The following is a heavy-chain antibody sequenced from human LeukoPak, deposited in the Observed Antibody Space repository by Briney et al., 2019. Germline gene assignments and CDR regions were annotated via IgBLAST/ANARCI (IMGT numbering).Heavy chain of an antibody. J-gene: IGHJ5*02. D-gene: IGHD6-19*01. Sequence: SETLSLTCTVSGGSISSSSYYWGWIRQPPGKGLEWIGSIYYSGSTTYNPSLESRVTISVDTSKNQFSLKLTAVTAADTAVYYCARNSAVATSRSWFDPWGQGTLVTVSS. CDR1: GGSISSSSYY. CDR2: IYYSGST. V-gene: IGHV4-39*01. CDR3: ARNSAVATSRSWFDP.